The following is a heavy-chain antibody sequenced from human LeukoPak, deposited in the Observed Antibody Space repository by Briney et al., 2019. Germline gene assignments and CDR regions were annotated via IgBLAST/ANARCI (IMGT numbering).Heavy chain of an antibody. V-gene: IGHV3-7*01. Sequence: GGSLRLSCAASGFTFSSYWMSWVRQAPGKGLEWVANIKQDGSEKYYVDSVKGRFTISRDNAKNSLYLQMNSLRAEDTAVYHCEGYCSSTSCRDAFDIWGQGTMVTVSS. D-gene: IGHD2-2*01. CDR3: EGYCSSTSCRDAFDI. J-gene: IGHJ3*02. CDR2: IKQDGSEK. CDR1: GFTFSSYW.